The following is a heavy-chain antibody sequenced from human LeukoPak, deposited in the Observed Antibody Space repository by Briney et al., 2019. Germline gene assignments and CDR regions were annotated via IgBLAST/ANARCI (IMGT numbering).Heavy chain of an antibody. CDR3: ARDYPYPLIVVDPTQFDAFDI. J-gene: IGHJ3*02. D-gene: IGHD3-22*01. CDR1: GDSISSSTYC. V-gene: IGHV4-39*02. Sequence: PSETLSLTCTVSGDSISSSTYCWGWIRQFPGKGLEWIGSIYYSGSTYYNPSLKSRVTISVDTSKNQFSLKLSSVTAADTAVYYCARDYPYPLIVVDPTQFDAFDIWGQGTMVTVSS. CDR2: IYYSGST.